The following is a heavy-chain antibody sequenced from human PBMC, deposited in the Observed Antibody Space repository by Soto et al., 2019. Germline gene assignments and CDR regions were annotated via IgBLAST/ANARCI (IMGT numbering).Heavy chain of an antibody. D-gene: IGHD4-4*01. V-gene: IGHV3-7*03. CDR1: GFSFSSYW. J-gene: IGHJ4*02. Sequence: EVQLLESGGGLVQPGGSLRLSCAASGFSFSSYWMTWVRQAPGKGLEWVANVKEDGRDKDYVASVKGRFTISRDNANKTVALEMSSLRVEDTAVYYCVRVYVCRGEWPPVTYFDFWGQGTQVTVSS. CDR3: VRVYVCRGEWPPVTYFDF. CDR2: VKEDGRDK.